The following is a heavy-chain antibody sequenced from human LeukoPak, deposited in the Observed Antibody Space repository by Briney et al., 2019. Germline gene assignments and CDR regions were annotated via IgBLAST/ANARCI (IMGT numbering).Heavy chain of an antibody. D-gene: IGHD3-9*01. Sequence: ASVKVSCKASGYTFTAYNMHWVRQAPGQGPEWMGWIDPESGGTNYAHRFQGRVTITRDTSISTVYMELNSLRSDDTAVYYCARDWDQLIRSKGGPPRYFYFMDVWGKGTSVIVSS. V-gene: IGHV1-2*07. CDR3: ARDWDQLIRSKGGPPRYFYFMDV. J-gene: IGHJ6*03. CDR2: IDPESGGT. CDR1: GYTFTAYN.